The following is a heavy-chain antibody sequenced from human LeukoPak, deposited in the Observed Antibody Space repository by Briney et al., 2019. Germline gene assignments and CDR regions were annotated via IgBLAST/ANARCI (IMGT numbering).Heavy chain of an antibody. CDR3: AREGGFYPPLDY. J-gene: IGHJ4*02. CDR2: VPVDGRT. CDR1: GGSVTSTNW. V-gene: IGHV4-4*02. Sequence: PSETLSLTCGVSGGSVTSTNWWTWVRQPPGKGLEWIGEVPVDGRTNYNPSLKSRLTLSVDLSENHISLRLTSVTAADTAVYYCAREGGFYPPLDYSGQGTLVTVSS. D-gene: IGHD3-3*01.